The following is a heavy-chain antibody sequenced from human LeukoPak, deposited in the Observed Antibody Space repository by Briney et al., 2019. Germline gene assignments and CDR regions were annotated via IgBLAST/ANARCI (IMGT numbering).Heavy chain of an antibody. D-gene: IGHD6-25*01. J-gene: IGHJ4*02. Sequence: PGGSLRLSCTASGFTFSSYAMTWVRQAPGKGLEWVSIISGTGYTTYYADSVKGRFTISRDNSQNTLYLQMNSLRAEDTAVYYCAKVLGMYGSRGYAWYFDHWRQGTLVTVSP. CDR3: AKVLGMYGSRGYAWYFDH. CDR1: GFTFSSYA. V-gene: IGHV3-23*01. CDR2: ISGTGYTT.